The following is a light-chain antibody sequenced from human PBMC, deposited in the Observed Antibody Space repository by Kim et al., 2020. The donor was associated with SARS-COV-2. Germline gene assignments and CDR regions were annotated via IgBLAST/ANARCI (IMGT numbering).Light chain of an antibody. CDR3: PPCDRATYL. CDR1: RLGNKY. V-gene: IGLV3-1*01. Sequence: SPVTTAIITRSVNRLGNKYASWYQQKPGRSPVLVIFKDNKRPSAIPERFSASTSGDTATLTITGTQAMDVATNYCPPCDRATYLFGSGTKLTVL. J-gene: IGLJ1*01. CDR2: KDN.